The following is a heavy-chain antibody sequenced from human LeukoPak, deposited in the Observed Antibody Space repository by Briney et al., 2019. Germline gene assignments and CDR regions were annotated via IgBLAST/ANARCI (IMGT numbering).Heavy chain of an antibody. V-gene: IGHV3-33*08. CDR1: GFIFSGYG. Sequence: PGGSLRLSCAASGFIFSGYGMHWVRQAPGKGLEWVALIWYDGSSKHYADSVRGRFTISRDNSKNTLYLQMNSLRAEDTAVYYCARDFELSHWGQGTLVTVSS. D-gene: IGHD3-16*02. J-gene: IGHJ4*02. CDR2: IWYDGSSK. CDR3: ARDFELSH.